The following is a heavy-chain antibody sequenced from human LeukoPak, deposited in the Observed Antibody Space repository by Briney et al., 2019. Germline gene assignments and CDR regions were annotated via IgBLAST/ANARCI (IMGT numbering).Heavy chain of an antibody. J-gene: IGHJ4*02. Sequence: SETLSLTCTVSGGSISRSNYYWGWIRQPPGKGLEWIGSIDYSGSTYSNPSLKSRVTISVDTSKNQLSLKLSSVAASDTAVYFCARQIVVVADFDYWGQGTLVTVSS. CDR3: ARQIVVVADFDY. CDR2: IDYSGST. V-gene: IGHV4-39*01. CDR1: GGSISRSNYY. D-gene: IGHD2-15*01.